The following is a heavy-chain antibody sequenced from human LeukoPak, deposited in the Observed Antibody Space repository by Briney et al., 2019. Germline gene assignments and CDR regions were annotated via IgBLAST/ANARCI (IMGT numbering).Heavy chain of an antibody. CDR1: GYSLTTYW. CDR2: IYPGDSDT. CDR3: ARLSSRGYEISWWFDP. J-gene: IGHJ5*02. D-gene: IGHD5-12*01. Sequence: GESLKISCKVSGYSLTTYWIGWARQMPGKGLEWMGIIYPGDSDTRYSPSFQGQVTISADKSINTAYLQWSSLKASDTAIYYCARLSSRGYEISWWFDPWGQGTLVTVSS. V-gene: IGHV5-51*01.